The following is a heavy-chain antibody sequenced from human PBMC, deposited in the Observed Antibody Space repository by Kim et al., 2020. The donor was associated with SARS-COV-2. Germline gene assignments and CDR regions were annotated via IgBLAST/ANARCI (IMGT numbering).Heavy chain of an antibody. CDR3: ARGPPPYYYGLDV. V-gene: IGHV7-4-1*02. J-gene: IGHJ6*02. CDR2: VNTISGNP. CDR1: GSTFTNYA. Sequence: ASVKVSCKASGSTFTNYAMNWVRQAPGQGLEWMGWVNTISGNPMYAQGFTGRFVFSFDTSDSTAYLQISSLKAEDTAVYFCARGPPPYYYGLDVWGQGTMVTVSS.